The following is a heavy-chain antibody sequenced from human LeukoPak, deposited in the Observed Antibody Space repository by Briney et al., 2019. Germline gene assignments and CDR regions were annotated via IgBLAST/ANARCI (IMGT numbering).Heavy chain of an antibody. V-gene: IGHV4-4*07. CDR1: GGSISSYY. J-gene: IGHJ4*02. CDR3: ATSSGWYRYDS. CDR2: IYTSGST. Sequence: SETLSLTCTVSGGSISSYYWSWIRQPPGKGLEWIGRIYTSGSTNYNPSLKSRVTISVDTSKNQFSLILTSVTDADTAVYYCATSSGWYRYDSWGQGTLVTVSS. D-gene: IGHD6-19*01.